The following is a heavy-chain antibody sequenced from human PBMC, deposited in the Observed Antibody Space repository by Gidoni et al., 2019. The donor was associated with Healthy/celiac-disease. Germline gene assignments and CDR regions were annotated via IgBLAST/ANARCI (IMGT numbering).Heavy chain of an antibody. Sequence: QVQLQESGPGLVKPSETLSLTCTVSGGSISSYYWSWIRQPPGKGLELIGYIYYSGSTNYNPSLKSRVTISVDTSKTQFSLKLSSVTAADTAVYYCARVRCSSTSCYTGLLFDYWGQGTLVTVSS. CDR3: ARVRCSSTSCYTGLLFDY. J-gene: IGHJ4*02. CDR1: GGSISSYY. D-gene: IGHD2-2*02. CDR2: IYYSGST. V-gene: IGHV4-59*01.